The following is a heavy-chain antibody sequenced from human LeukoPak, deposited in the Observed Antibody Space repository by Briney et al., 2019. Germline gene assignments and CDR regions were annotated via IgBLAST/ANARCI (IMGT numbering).Heavy chain of an antibody. D-gene: IGHD6-13*01. CDR1: GFTFGNYW. Sequence: GGSLRLSCAASGFTFGNYWMHWVRQTPGKGLMWVSRINPDGSDTAYADSVKGRFTFFRDNAKRTLYLQMNSLRVEDMAVYYCTRDSFSSRGGIYYYFGMDVWGQGTTVTVSS. V-gene: IGHV3-74*03. J-gene: IGHJ6*02. CDR3: TRDSFSSRGGIYYYFGMDV. CDR2: INPDGSDT.